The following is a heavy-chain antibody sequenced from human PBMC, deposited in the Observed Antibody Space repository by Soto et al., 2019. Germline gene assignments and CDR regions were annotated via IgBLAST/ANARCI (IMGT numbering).Heavy chain of an antibody. D-gene: IGHD2-15*01. CDR2: IIPIFGTA. CDR1: GGTFSSYA. J-gene: IGHJ4*02. CDR3: ASVLGYCSGGSCYSFDY. Sequence: QVQLVQSGAEVKKPGSSVKVSCKASGGTFSSYAISWVRQAPGQGLEWMGGIIPIFGTANYAQKFQGRVTITADESTXXXXMELSSLRSEDTAVYYCASVLGYCSGGSCYSFDYWGQGTLVTVSS. V-gene: IGHV1-69*01.